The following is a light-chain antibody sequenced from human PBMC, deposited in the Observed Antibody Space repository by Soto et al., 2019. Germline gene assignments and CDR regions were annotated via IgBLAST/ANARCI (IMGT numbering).Light chain of an antibody. J-gene: IGKJ3*01. V-gene: IGKV3-15*01. CDR2: GAS. CDR1: QSVSSN. CDR3: QQYNNRPPVT. Sequence: EIVMTQSPATLSVSPGERATLSCRASQSVSSNLAWYQQKPGKAPRLLIYGASTRATGIPARFSGSGSGTEFTVTISGLQSADCAVYYCQQYNNRPPVTFCPGTKVDIK.